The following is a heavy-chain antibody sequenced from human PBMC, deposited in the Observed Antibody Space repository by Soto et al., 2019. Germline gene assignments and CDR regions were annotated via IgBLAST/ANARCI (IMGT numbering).Heavy chain of an antibody. Sequence: SETLSLTCTVSGGSISSSSYYWGWIRQPPGKGLEWIGSIYYSGSTYYNPSLKSRVTISVDTSKNQFSLKLGSVTAADTAVYYCARTTMVRVFDYWGQGTLVTVSS. D-gene: IGHD3-10*01. CDR2: IYYSGST. J-gene: IGHJ4*02. CDR3: ARTTMVRVFDY. V-gene: IGHV4-39*01. CDR1: GGSISSSSYY.